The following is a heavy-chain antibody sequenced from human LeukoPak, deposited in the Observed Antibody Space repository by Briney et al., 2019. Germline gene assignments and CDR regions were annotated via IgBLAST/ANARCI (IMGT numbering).Heavy chain of an antibody. CDR1: GGTFSSYA. CDR3: ARLGYCSGGSCYSLDY. V-gene: IGHV1-18*01. CDR2: ISAYNGNT. J-gene: IGHJ4*02. Sequence: ASVKVSCKASGGTFSSYAISWVRQAPGQGLEWMGWISAYNGNTNYAQKLQGRVTMTTDTSTSTAYMELRSLRSDDTAVYYCARLGYCSGGSCYSLDYWGQGTLVTVSS. D-gene: IGHD2-15*01.